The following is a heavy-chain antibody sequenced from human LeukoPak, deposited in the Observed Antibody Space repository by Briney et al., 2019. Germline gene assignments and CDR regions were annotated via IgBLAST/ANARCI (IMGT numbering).Heavy chain of an antibody. J-gene: IGHJ6*03. D-gene: IGHD3-3*01. CDR3: ARRNRAFWSGSSPRYYYMDV. Sequence: SVKVSCKASGGTFSSYAISWVRQAPGQGLEWMGGIIPIFGTANYAQKFQGRVTITTDESTSTAYMELSSLRSEDTAVYYCARRNRAFWSGSSPRYYYMDVWGKGTTVTVSS. V-gene: IGHV1-69*05. CDR2: IIPIFGTA. CDR1: GGTFSSYA.